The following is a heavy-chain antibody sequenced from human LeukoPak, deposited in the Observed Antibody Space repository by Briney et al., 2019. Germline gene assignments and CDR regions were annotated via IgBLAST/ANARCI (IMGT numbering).Heavy chain of an antibody. CDR2: IHYSGTT. Sequence: SETLSLTCTVSGGSISRHYWSWIRQPPGKGLEWIGYIHYSGTTNYNPSLKSRVTISVDTSKNQFSLKVTSVTAADTAVYYCARDGVHQGGYYSYYMDVWGKGTTVTVSS. CDR1: GGSISRHY. CDR3: ARDGVHQGGYYSYYMDV. D-gene: IGHD2-8*01. V-gene: IGHV4-59*11. J-gene: IGHJ6*03.